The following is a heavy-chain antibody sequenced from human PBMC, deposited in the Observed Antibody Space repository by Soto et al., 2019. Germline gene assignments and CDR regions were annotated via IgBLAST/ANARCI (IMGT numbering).Heavy chain of an antibody. Sequence: QVQLVESGGGVVQPGGSLRLSCAASGFTFRNHAMHWVRQAPGTGLECLAVIAYDGSNAFYRDSVKGRFTISRDNSKNTRYLHMHSLRAEDTGVYYCARGDREDILVVVGARPGGYGIEICGQGTTVTVSS. V-gene: IGHV3-30-3*01. CDR1: GFTFRNHA. CDR2: IAYDGSNA. D-gene: IGHD2-15*01. CDR3: ARGDREDILVVVGARPGGYGIEI. J-gene: IGHJ6*02.